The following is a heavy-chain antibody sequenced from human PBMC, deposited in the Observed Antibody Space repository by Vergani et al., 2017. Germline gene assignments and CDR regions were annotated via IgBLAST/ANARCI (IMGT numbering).Heavy chain of an antibody. V-gene: IGHV1-69*01. CDR3: TRVYPHYGSGREDWFDP. CDR2: IIPIFGTA. Sequence: QVQLVQLGAEVKKPGSSVKFSCKAFGATSSSYAITWVRQAPGQGLEWMGGIIPIFGTANYAQKFQGRVTITADEFTSTAYMELISLRSADTAVYYCTRVYPHYGSGREDWFDPWGQGTLVTVSS. CDR1: GATSSSYA. D-gene: IGHD3-10*01. J-gene: IGHJ5*02.